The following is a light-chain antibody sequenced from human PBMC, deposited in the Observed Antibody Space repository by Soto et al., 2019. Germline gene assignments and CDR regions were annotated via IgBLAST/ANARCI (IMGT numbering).Light chain of an antibody. V-gene: IGLV2-14*01. CDR1: SSDVGGYNY. J-gene: IGLJ1*01. Sequence: QSALTQPASVSGSPGQSITISCTGTSSDVGGYNYVSWYQQHPGKVPKLMIYEVSNRPARVSNRFSGSKSGNTASLTISGLQAEDEADYYCSSYTSSSTYVFGTGTKVTVL. CDR2: EVS. CDR3: SSYTSSSTYV.